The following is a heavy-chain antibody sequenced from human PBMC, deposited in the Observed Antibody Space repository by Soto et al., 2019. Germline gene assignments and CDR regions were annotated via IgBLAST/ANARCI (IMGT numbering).Heavy chain of an antibody. V-gene: IGHV3-9*01. D-gene: IGHD3-3*01. CDR2: ISWNSGSI. J-gene: IGHJ6*02. CDR3: AKDIRKHYDFWSAYPYYYYGMDV. CDR1: GFTFDDYA. Sequence: EVQLVESGGGLVQPGRSLRLSCAASGFTFDDYAMHWVRQAPGKGLEWVSGISWNSGSIGYADSVKGRFTISRADAKYSLYLQMNSLRAEDTALYYCAKDIRKHYDFWSAYPYYYYGMDVWGPGTTVTVSS.